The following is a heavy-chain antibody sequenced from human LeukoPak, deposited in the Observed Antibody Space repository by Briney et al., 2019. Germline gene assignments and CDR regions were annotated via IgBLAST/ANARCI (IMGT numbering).Heavy chain of an antibody. J-gene: IGHJ6*02. D-gene: IGHD2-15*01. CDR1: GYTFTGYY. Sequence: ASVKVSCKASGYTFTGYYMHWVRQAPGQGLEWMGWINPNSGGTNYAQKFQGRVTMTRDTSISTAYMELSRLRSDDTAVYYCAGDSLPIVVAPDYYYGMDVWGQGTTVTVSS. V-gene: IGHV1-2*02. CDR3: AGDSLPIVVAPDYYYGMDV. CDR2: INPNSGGT.